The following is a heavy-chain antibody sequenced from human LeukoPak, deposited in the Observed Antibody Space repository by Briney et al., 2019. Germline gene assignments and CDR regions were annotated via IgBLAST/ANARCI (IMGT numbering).Heavy chain of an antibody. Sequence: PGGSLRLSCATSGFTFSNFWMTWVRQAPGKGLEWVANIKQDGGEKNYVESVKGRFTISRDNAKNSLYLQMNGLRAEDTAVYYCASQPAAADVDYWGQGTLVTVSS. J-gene: IGHJ4*02. V-gene: IGHV3-7*03. D-gene: IGHD2-2*01. CDR1: GFTFSNFW. CDR3: ASQPAAADVDY. CDR2: IKQDGGEK.